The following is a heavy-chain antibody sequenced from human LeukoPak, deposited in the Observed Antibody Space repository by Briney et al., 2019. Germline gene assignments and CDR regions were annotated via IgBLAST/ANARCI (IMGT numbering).Heavy chain of an antibody. CDR2: IKQDGREK. D-gene: IGHD3-3*01. J-gene: IGHJ5*02. Sequence: GGSLRLSCAASGFMFNSYWMTWVRQAPGKGLEWVANIKQDGREKYYVDSVKGQFTISRDNSKNTLYLQMNSLRAEDTAVYYCAKDPKFLEWLLYRGWFDPWGQGTLVTVSS. CDR3: AKDPKFLEWLLYRGWFDP. CDR1: GFMFNSYW. V-gene: IGHV3-7*03.